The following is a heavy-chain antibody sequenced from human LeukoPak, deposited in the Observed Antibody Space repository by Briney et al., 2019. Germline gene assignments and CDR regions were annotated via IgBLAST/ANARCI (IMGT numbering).Heavy chain of an antibody. CDR1: GGSISSGSYY. Sequence: SQTLSLTCTVSGGSISSGSYYWSWIRQPAGKGLEWIGRIYTSGSTNYNPSLKSRVTISVDTSKNQFSLKLSSVTAADTAVYFWARERAGDKFDYWGQGTLVTVSS. CDR2: IYTSGST. J-gene: IGHJ4*02. D-gene: IGHD3-9*01. V-gene: IGHV4-61*02. CDR3: ARERAGDKFDY.